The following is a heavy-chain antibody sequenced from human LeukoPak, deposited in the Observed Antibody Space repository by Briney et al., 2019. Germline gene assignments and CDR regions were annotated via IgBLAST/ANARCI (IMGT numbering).Heavy chain of an antibody. CDR3: ARDQARYYYDSSGYADY. V-gene: IGHV1-18*01. D-gene: IGHD3-22*01. J-gene: IGHJ4*02. Sequence: ASVKVSCKASGYTFTSYGISWARQAPGQGLEWMGWISAYNGNTNYAQKLQGRVTMTTDTSTSTAYMELRSLRSDDTAVYYCARDQARYYYDSSGYADYWGQGTLVTVSS. CDR2: ISAYNGNT. CDR1: GYTFTSYG.